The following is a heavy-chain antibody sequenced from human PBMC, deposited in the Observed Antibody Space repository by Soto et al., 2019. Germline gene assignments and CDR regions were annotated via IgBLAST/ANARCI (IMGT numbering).Heavy chain of an antibody. Sequence: GGSLRLSCAASGFTFSSYGMHWVRQAPGKGLEWVAVISYDGSNKYYADSVKGRFTISRDNSKNTLYLQMNSLRAEDTAVYYCAKDRSQWLVMRNWFDPWGQGTLVTVSS. CDR2: ISYDGSNK. J-gene: IGHJ5*02. CDR3: AKDRSQWLVMRNWFDP. D-gene: IGHD6-19*01. CDR1: GFTFSSYG. V-gene: IGHV3-30*18.